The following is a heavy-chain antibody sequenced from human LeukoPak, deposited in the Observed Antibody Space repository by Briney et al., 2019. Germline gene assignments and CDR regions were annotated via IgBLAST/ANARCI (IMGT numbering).Heavy chain of an antibody. CDR3: ARHSSAWARFDY. V-gene: IGHV4-59*08. CDR2: IYYSGST. D-gene: IGHD6-19*01. CDR1: GGSISSYY. Sequence: PSETLSLTCTVSGGSISSYYWSWIRQPPGKGLEWIGYIYYSGSTNYDPSLKSRVTISVDTSKNQFSLKLSSVTAADTAVYYCARHSSAWARFDYWGQGTLVTVSS. J-gene: IGHJ4*02.